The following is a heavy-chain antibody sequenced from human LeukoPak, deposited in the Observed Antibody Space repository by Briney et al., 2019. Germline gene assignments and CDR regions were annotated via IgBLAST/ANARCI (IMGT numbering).Heavy chain of an antibody. CDR1: GYSISSGYY. CDR2: IYYSGST. V-gene: IGHV4-38-2*02. D-gene: IGHD6-13*01. Sequence: SETLSLTCTVSGYSISSGYYWGWIRQPPGKGLEWIGSIYYSGSTYYNPSLKSRVTISVDTSKNQFSLKLSSVTAADTAVYYCASNRPRRQQLVPDYFDYWGQGTLVTVSS. CDR3: ASNRPRRQQLVPDYFDY. J-gene: IGHJ4*02.